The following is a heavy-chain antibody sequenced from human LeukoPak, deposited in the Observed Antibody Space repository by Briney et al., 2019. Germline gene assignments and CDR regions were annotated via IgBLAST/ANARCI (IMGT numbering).Heavy chain of an antibody. J-gene: IGHJ4*02. V-gene: IGHV3-23*01. D-gene: IGHD3-16*01. Sequence: GGSLRLSCAASGFTFTSYAMSWVRQAPGKGLEWVSAISGSGGSTYYADSVKGRFTISRDNSKNTLYLQMNSLRAEDTAVYYCAKGGYDYALSASHLDYWGQGTLVTVSS. CDR1: GFTFTSYA. CDR3: AKGGYDYALSASHLDY. CDR2: ISGSGGST.